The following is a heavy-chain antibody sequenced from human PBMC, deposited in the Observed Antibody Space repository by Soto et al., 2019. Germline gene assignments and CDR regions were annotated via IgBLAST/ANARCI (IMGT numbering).Heavy chain of an antibody. Sequence: QVQLEESGGGVVQPGRSLRLSCEASGFTFNTYSMHWVRQPPGKGLEWLAAIWYDGTQKDYADSVKGLFIISRDNSKRTLYLEMNSMRAEYTAVYYCARAGGTTVTGLWHFDSWGQGTLVTVSS. CDR2: IWYDGTQK. D-gene: IGHD4-17*01. V-gene: IGHV3-33*01. CDR3: ARAGGTTVTGLWHFDS. CDR1: GFTFNTYS. J-gene: IGHJ4*02.